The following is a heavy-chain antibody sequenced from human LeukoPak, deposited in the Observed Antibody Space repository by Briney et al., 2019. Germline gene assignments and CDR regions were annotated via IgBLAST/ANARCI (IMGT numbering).Heavy chain of an antibody. CDR2: IIPIFGTA. V-gene: IGHV1-69*01. CDR3: AKEGVRFLEWLLFDY. Sequence: SVKVSCKASGGTFSSYAISWVRQAPGQGLEWMGGIIPIFGTANYAQKFQGRVTITADESTSTAYMELSSLRSEDTAVYYCAKEGVRFLEWLLFDYWGQGTLVTVSS. J-gene: IGHJ4*02. D-gene: IGHD3-3*01. CDR1: GGTFSSYA.